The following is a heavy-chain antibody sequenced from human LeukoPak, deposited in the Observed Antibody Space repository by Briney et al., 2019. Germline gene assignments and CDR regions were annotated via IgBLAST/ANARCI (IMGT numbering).Heavy chain of an antibody. D-gene: IGHD3-22*01. CDR1: GFTFSSYS. CDR3: ARDQGTTYYYDSSGYTFDY. Sequence: GGSLRLSCAASGFTFSSYSMNWVRQAPGKGLEWGSSISSSSSYIYYADSVKGRFTISRDNAKNSLYLQMNSLRAEDTAVYYCARDQGTTYYYDSSGYTFDYWGQGTLVTVSS. V-gene: IGHV3-21*01. CDR2: ISSSSSYI. J-gene: IGHJ4*02.